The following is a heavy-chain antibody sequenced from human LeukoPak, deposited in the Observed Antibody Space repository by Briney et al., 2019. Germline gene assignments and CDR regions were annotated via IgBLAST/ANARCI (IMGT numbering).Heavy chain of an antibody. V-gene: IGHV3-30*18. CDR3: AKDLGYYDILTGYYKRSSYYGMDV. Sequence: PGRSLRLSCAASGFTFSSYGMHWVRQAPGKGLEWVAVISYDGSNKYYADSVKGRFTISRDNSKNTLYLQMNSLRAEDTAVYYCAKDLGYYDILTGYYKRSSYYGMDVWGQGTTVTVSS. D-gene: IGHD3-9*01. CDR1: GFTFSSYG. J-gene: IGHJ6*02. CDR2: ISYDGSNK.